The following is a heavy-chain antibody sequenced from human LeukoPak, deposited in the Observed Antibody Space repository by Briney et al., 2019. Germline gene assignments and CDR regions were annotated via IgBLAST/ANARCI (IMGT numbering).Heavy chain of an antibody. V-gene: IGHV1-69*02. CDR1: GGTFNSYT. J-gene: IGHJ3*02. CDR3: ARAPDSSGAFDI. Sequence: WASVKVSCKASGGTFNSYTISWVRQAPGQGLEWMGRIIPILGIANYAQKFQGRVTITADKSTSTAYMELSSLRSEDTAVYYCARAPDSSGAFDIWGQGTMVTVSS. CDR2: IIPILGIA. D-gene: IGHD3-22*01.